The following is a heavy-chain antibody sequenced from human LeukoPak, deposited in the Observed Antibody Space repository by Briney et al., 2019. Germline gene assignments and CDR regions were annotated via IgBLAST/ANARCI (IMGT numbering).Heavy chain of an antibody. CDR1: GFTFSSYW. J-gene: IGHJ4*02. D-gene: IGHD6-19*01. V-gene: IGHV3-74*01. Sequence: GGSLRLSCAASGFTFSSYWMHWVRQAPGKGLVWVSRINSDGSSTSYADSVEGRFTISRDNAKNTLHLQMNSLRAEDTAVYYCAREVKAGHLDYWGQGTLVTVSS. CDR2: INSDGSST. CDR3: AREVKAGHLDY.